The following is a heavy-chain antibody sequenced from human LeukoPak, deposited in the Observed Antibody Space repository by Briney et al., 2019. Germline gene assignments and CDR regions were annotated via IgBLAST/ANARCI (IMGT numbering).Heavy chain of an antibody. CDR2: INHSGST. V-gene: IGHV4-34*01. CDR1: GGSFSGYY. CDR3: ARAGGYSYGYDY. Sequence: PSETLSLTCAVYGGSFSGYYWSWIRQPPGKGLEWIGEINHSGSTNYNPSLKSRVTISVDTSKNQFSLKLSAVTAADRAVYYCARAGGYSYGYDYWGQGTLVTVSS. D-gene: IGHD5-18*01. J-gene: IGHJ4*02.